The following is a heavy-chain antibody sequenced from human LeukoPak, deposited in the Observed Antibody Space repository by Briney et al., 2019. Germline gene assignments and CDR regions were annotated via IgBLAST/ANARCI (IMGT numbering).Heavy chain of an antibody. Sequence: SGPTLVKPTQPLTLTCTFSGFSVTTHSMGGCWIRQPPGKALEWLALIYWDDGKRYSPSLKNRLTITKDTSKNQVVLTMTNMDPVDTATYYCAYGPNTSGYRDDFEIWGQGTMVTVSS. CDR3: AYGPNTSGYRDDFEI. J-gene: IGHJ3*02. D-gene: IGHD3-22*01. V-gene: IGHV2-5*02. CDR1: GFSVTTHSMG. CDR2: IYWDDGK.